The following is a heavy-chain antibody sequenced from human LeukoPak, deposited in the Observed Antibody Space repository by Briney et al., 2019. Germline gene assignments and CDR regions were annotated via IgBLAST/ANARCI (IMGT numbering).Heavy chain of an antibody. D-gene: IGHD6-13*01. CDR2: ISTAGDT. J-gene: IGHJ4*02. CDR1: GFTFSSYD. CDR3: ARGVIAGDNYFDY. Sequence: GGSLRLSCAASGFTFSSYDMHWVRQATGKGLEWVSAISTAGDTYYPGSVKGRFTISRENAKNSLYLQMNSLRAGDTAVYYCARGVIAGDNYFDYWGQGTLVTVSS. V-gene: IGHV3-13*01.